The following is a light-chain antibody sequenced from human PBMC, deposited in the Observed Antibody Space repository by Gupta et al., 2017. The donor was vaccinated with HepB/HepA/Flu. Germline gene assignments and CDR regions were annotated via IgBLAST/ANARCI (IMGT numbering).Light chain of an antibody. CDR3: QQRSKWPPT. CDR1: RSVNNS. V-gene: IGKV3-11*01. Sequence: EIVLTHSPATLALSPRARSTLSCRASRSVNNSLAWYHQKPGQAPRLLIYNASNRPTGIPARFSGSGSETXFPLTIXGLEPEDFAVYYCQQRSKWPPTFGXGTKVEIK. J-gene: IGKJ1*01. CDR2: NAS.